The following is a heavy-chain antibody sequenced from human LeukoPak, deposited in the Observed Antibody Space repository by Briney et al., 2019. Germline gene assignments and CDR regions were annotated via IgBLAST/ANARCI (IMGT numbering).Heavy chain of an antibody. D-gene: IGHD6-19*01. CDR3: AREGIAVAGTDYYYYMDV. CDR1: GFTFSSYE. J-gene: IGHJ6*03. CDR2: ISSSGSTI. Sequence: GGSLRLSCAASGFTFSSYEMNWVRQAPGKGLEWVSYISSSGSTIYYAVSVKGRFTISRDNAKNSLYLQMNSLRAEETAVYYCAREGIAVAGTDYYYYMDVWGKGTTVTVSS. V-gene: IGHV3-48*03.